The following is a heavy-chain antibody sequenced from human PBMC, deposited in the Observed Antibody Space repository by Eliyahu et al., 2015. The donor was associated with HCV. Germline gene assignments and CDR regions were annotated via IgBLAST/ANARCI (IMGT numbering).Heavy chain of an antibody. V-gene: IGHV2-5*02. CDR3: AHRGGDSSNWHTFFDY. D-gene: IGHD6-13*01. J-gene: IGHJ4*02. CDR1: GFSLNTRGVG. CDR2: IYWDDDK. Sequence: QITLKESAPTLVKSTQTLTLTCTFSGFSLNTRGVGVAWIRQPPRKALEWLALIYWDDDKRYSPSLKSRLTITKDTSKNQVVLTMADVDPEDTATYYCAHRGGDSSNWHTFFDYWGQGTLVTVSS.